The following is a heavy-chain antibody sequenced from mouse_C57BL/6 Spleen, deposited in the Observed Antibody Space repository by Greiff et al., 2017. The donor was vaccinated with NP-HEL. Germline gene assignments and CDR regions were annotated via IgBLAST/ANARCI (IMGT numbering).Heavy chain of an antibody. V-gene: IGHV5-17*01. D-gene: IGHD2-2*01. Sequence: EVQLVESGGGLVKPGGSLKLSCAASGFTFSDYGMHWVRQAPEKGLEWVAYISSGSSTIYYADTVKVRFTISRDNAKNTLFLQMTSLRSEDTAMYYCARSNGWDYWGQGTTLTVSS. CDR2: ISSGSSTI. J-gene: IGHJ2*01. CDR3: ARSNGWDY. CDR1: GFTFSDYG.